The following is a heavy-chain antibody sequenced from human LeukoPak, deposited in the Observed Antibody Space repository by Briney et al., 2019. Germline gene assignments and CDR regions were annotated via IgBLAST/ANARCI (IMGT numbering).Heavy chain of an antibody. J-gene: IGHJ4*02. CDR3: AKDTRGQWLGN. CDR1: GFNFDDYA. D-gene: IGHD6-19*01. Sequence: GGSLRLSCAASGFNFDDYAMHWDRQAPGKGLEWASGISWNSGSIGYADSVKGRFTISRDNAKNSLYLQMNSLRAEDMALYYCAKDTRGQWLGNWGQGTLVTVSS. CDR2: ISWNSGSI. V-gene: IGHV3-9*03.